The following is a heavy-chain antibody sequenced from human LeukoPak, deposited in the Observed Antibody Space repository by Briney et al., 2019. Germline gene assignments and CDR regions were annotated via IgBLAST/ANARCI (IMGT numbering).Heavy chain of an antibody. V-gene: IGHV5-51*01. D-gene: IGHD3-10*01. CDR1: GYSFTSYW. Sequence: GESLKISCKGSGYSFTSYWIGWVRQMPGKGLEWMGIIYPGDSDTRYSPSFQGQVTISADKSISTAYLQWSSLKASDTAMYYCASLRTDSGAAFDIWGQGTIVTVSS. CDR2: IYPGDSDT. CDR3: ASLRTDSGAAFDI. J-gene: IGHJ3*02.